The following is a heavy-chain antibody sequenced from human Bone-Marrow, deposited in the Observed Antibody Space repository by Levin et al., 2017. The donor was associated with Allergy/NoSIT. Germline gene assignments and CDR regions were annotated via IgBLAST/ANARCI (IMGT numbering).Heavy chain of an antibody. V-gene: IGHV3-53*03. Sequence: GGSLRLSCAASGFTFSNNYIAWVRQPPGKGLEWVSFMYSGGTTHYADSVKGRFTISRDNSKNTLYLQMNSLRAEDTAVYYCARVPGYSWGQGTLVTVSS. CDR1: GFTFSNNY. D-gene: IGHD6-25*01. J-gene: IGHJ4*02. CDR2: MYSGGTT. CDR3: ARVPGYS.